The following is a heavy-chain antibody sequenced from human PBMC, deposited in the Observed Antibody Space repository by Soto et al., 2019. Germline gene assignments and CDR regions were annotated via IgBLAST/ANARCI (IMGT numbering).Heavy chain of an antibody. CDR2: ISSSSSYI. Sequence: PGGSLRLSCAASGFTFSSYSMNWVRQAPGKGLEWVSSISSSSSYIYYADSVKGRFTISRDNAKNSLYLQMNSLRAEDTAVYYCARDLILYYDILTGYYPYYCYGMDVWGQGTTVTVSS. J-gene: IGHJ6*02. CDR1: GFTFSSYS. D-gene: IGHD3-9*01. CDR3: ARDLILYYDILTGYYPYYCYGMDV. V-gene: IGHV3-21*01.